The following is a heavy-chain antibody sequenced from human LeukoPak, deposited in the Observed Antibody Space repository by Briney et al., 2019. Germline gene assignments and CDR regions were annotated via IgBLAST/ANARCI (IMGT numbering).Heavy chain of an antibody. D-gene: IGHD6-13*01. CDR3: ARDLGRKAAAFDY. J-gene: IGHJ4*02. Sequence: SVKVSCKASGGTFSSYAISWVRQAPGQGLEWMGRIIPILGIANYAQKFQGRVTITADKSTSTAYMELSSLRSEDTAVYYCARDLGRKAAAFDYWGQGTLVTVSS. CDR1: GGTFSSYA. CDR2: IIPILGIA. V-gene: IGHV1-69*04.